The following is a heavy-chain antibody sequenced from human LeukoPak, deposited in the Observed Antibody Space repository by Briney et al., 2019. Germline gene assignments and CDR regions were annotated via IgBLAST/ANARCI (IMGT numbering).Heavy chain of an antibody. CDR1: GYTFSSYD. J-gene: IGHJ4*02. D-gene: IGHD4-17*01. CDR2: VNPNSANT. Sequence: GASVKVSCKASGYTFSSYDINWVRQAPGQGLEWMGWVNPNSANTGYAQKFHGRVTMTRNTSISTAYMELSSLRSEDTAVYYCARGVNYGEYLIDYWGQGTLLTVSS. CDR3: ARGVNYGEYLIDY. V-gene: IGHV1-8*01.